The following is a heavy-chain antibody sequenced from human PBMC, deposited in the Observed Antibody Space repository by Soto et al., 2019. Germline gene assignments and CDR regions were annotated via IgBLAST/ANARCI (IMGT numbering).Heavy chain of an antibody. CDR2: ISSSSSYI. CDR3: ARRGQLVYWFDP. CDR1: GFTFSSYS. D-gene: IGHD6-13*01. Sequence: EVQLVESGGGLVKPGGSMRLSCAASGFTFSSYSMNWVRQAPGKGLEWVSSISSSSSYIYYADSVKGRFTISRDNAKNSLYLQMNSLRAEDTAVYYCARRGQLVYWFDPWGQVTLVTVSS. J-gene: IGHJ5*02. V-gene: IGHV3-21*01.